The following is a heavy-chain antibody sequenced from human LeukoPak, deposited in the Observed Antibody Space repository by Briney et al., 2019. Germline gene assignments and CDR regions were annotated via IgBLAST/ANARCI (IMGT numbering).Heavy chain of an antibody. D-gene: IGHD6-13*01. CDR3: AKYPASGGYFDY. CDR1: GFTFSSYS. J-gene: IGHJ4*02. CDR2: ISGSGDNR. V-gene: IGHV3-23*01. Sequence: GGPLRLSCAASGFTFSSYSMSWVRLAPGKGLEWVSGISGSGDNRYYADSVKGRFTISRDNSKNTLYLQMNSLRAEDTAVFYCAKYPASGGYFDYWGQGTLVTVSS.